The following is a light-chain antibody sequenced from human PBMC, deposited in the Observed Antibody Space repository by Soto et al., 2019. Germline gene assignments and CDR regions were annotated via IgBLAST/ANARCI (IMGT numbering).Light chain of an antibody. CDR3: QQYGGSPIT. V-gene: IGKV3-20*01. J-gene: IGKJ5*01. CDR1: QSVTTR. CDR2: GAS. Sequence: PGDRATVSCRASQSVTTRLAWYQHKPGQAPRLLMSGASSRASGVPVRFSGSGSGTDFTLTISRLEPEDFALYYCQQYGGSPITFGLGTRLEIK.